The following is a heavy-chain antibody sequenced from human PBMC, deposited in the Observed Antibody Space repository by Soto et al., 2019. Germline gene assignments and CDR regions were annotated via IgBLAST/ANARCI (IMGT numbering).Heavy chain of an antibody. CDR2: ISYDGSNK. D-gene: IGHD3-22*01. J-gene: IGHJ6*02. CDR3: ARDKPSRHSSGYYDYYGMDV. V-gene: IGHV3-30-3*01. CDR1: GFTFSSYA. Sequence: QVQLVESGGGVVQPGRSLRLSCAASGFTFSSYAMHWVRQAPGKGLEWVAVISYDGSNKYYADSVKGRFIISRDNSKNTLYLQMNSLRAEDTAVYYCARDKPSRHSSGYYDYYGMDVWGQGTTVTVSS.